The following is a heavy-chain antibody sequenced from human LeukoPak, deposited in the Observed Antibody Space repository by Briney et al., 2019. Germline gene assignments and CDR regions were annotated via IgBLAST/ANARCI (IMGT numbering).Heavy chain of an antibody. CDR1: GFTFSRYD. Sequence: GGSLRLSCAASGFTFSRYDMSWVRQAPGKGLEWVSGISDTGESTYYVDSVKGRFTISRDNSKNTLYLQMNSLRAEDTAVYHCAKERTETTAYFDYWGQGTLVPVSS. D-gene: IGHD4-17*01. J-gene: IGHJ4*02. CDR2: ISDTGEST. V-gene: IGHV3-23*01. CDR3: AKERTETTAYFDY.